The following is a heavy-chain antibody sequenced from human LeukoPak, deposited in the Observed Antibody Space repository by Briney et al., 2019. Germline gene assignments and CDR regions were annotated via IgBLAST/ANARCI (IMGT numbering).Heavy chain of an antibody. D-gene: IGHD3-22*01. V-gene: IGHV5-51*01. CDR2: IYPDDSDT. J-gene: IGHJ4*02. Sequence: GESLKISCEASGYTFSNYWIGWVRQMPGEGLEWMGIIYPDDSDTKYSPSFQGQVTISADKSISTAYLQWSSLKASDTATYYCARSRDSSGYYYLIWGQGTLVTVSS. CDR1: GYTFSNYW. CDR3: ARSRDSSGYYYLI.